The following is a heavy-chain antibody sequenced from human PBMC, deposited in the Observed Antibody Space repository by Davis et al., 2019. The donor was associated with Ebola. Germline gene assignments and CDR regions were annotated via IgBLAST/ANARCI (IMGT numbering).Heavy chain of an antibody. Sequence: GESLNISCAASGFTFSSYSMYWVRQAPGKRLEWVSYISSSSSTIYYADSVKGRFTISRDNAKNSLYLQMNSLRDEDTAVYYCASAIAVADWYFDLWGRGTLVTVSS. J-gene: IGHJ2*01. CDR2: ISSSSSTI. D-gene: IGHD6-19*01. CDR1: GFTFSSYS. V-gene: IGHV3-48*02. CDR3: ASAIAVADWYFDL.